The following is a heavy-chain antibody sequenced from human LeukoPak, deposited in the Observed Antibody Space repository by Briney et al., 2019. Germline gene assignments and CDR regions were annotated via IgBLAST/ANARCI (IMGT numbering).Heavy chain of an antibody. D-gene: IGHD6-19*01. CDR1: GFAFHNYA. CDR3: ARISSAWRPSDY. CDR2: IRDSGSGVTT. V-gene: IGHV3-23*01. J-gene: IGHJ4*02. Sequence: PGGSLRLSCAASGFAFHNYAMSWVRQAPGKGLEWVSTIRDSGSGVTTYNADSVKGRFTISRDNAKNSLYLQMNSLRAEDTAVYYCARISSAWRPSDYWGQGTLVTVSS.